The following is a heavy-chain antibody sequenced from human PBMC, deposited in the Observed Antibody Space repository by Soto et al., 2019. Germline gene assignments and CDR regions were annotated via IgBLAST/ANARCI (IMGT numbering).Heavy chain of an antibody. CDR1: GGSISSYY. D-gene: IGHD6-6*01. J-gene: IGHJ6*02. V-gene: IGHV4-59*01. CDR3: ARDPGEQLVSGMDV. CDR2: IYYSGST. Sequence: SETLSLTCTVSGGSISSYYWSWIRQPPGKGLEWIGYIYYSGSTNYNPSLKSRVTISVDTSKNQFSLKLSSVTAADTAVYYCARDPGEQLVSGMDVWGQGTTVTVSS.